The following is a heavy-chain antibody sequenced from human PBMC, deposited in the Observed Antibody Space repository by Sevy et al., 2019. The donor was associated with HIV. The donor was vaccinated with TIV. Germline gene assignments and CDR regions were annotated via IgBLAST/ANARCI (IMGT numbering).Heavy chain of an antibody. D-gene: IGHD3-22*01. CDR1: GYTLTPLS. Sequence: ASVKVSCKVSGYTLTPLSMHWVRQAPGKGLEWMGSFDPEDGETLYAQKFQGRVTMTEDTSTDTAYMELRSLRSEDTAVYYCATTKDYYDSSGSPFDYWGQGTLVTVSS. CDR2: FDPEDGET. CDR3: ATTKDYYDSSGSPFDY. J-gene: IGHJ4*02. V-gene: IGHV1-24*01.